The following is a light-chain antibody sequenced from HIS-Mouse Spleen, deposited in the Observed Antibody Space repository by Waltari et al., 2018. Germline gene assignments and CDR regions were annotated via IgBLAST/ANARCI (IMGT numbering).Light chain of an antibody. CDR2: RNN. Sequence: QSVLTQPPSASGTPGQRVTISCSGRSSNIGSNHVYWYQQPPGTAPKLLIYRNNQRPSGVPDRFSGSKSGTSASLAISGLRSEDEADYYCAAWDDSLSGPVFGGGTKLTVL. J-gene: IGLJ3*02. CDR3: AAWDDSLSGPV. V-gene: IGLV1-47*01. CDR1: SSNIGSNH.